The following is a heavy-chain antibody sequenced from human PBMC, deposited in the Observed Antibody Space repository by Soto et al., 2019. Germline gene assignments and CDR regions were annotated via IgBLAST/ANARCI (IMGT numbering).Heavy chain of an antibody. D-gene: IGHD4-17*01. CDR3: ARMNVDSYQFYYAMDV. CDR2: IFSDNER. V-gene: IGHV2-26*01. CDR1: GFSLTTGKMG. J-gene: IGHJ6*02. Sequence: SGPTLVNPTQTLTLTCTVSGFSLTTGKMGVSWIRQPPGKALEWLAHIFSDNERSYSTSLQGRLTISKDTSGSQVVLSMTNVDPVDTATYYCARMNVDSYQFYYAMDVWGQGTTVTVSS.